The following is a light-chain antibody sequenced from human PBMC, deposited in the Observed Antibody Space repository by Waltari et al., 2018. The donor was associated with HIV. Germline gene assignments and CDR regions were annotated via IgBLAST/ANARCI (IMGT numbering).Light chain of an antibody. Sequence: QSALTQSASVSGSPGQSITISCTGTSSDVGGYDYVSWYQQTPGKAPKLMIYEVSNRPSGVSTLFSGSKSGNTASLIISGLQAEDEADYYCTSYTSSTTLVFGTGTKVTVL. CDR3: TSYTSSTTLV. J-gene: IGLJ1*01. CDR2: EVS. CDR1: SSDVGGYDY. V-gene: IGLV2-14*01.